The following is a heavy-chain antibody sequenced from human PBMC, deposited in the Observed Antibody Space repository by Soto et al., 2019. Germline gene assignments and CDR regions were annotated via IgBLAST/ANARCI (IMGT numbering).Heavy chain of an antibody. J-gene: IGHJ3*02. CDR2: MNPNSGHT. V-gene: IGHV1-8*01. Sequence: QVQMVQSGAEVKKPGASVKVSCRASGYSFTSYDVNWVRQATGQGLEWMGWMNPNSGHTAFAQKVQGRDTINSDTPISTAYMELSVLRSEYTALYYCARSPYTSYCSDGSCSYDAVAIWGQGTVVPVSS. CDR1: GYSFTSYD. D-gene: IGHD2-15*01. CDR3: ARSPYTSYCSDGSCSYDAVAI.